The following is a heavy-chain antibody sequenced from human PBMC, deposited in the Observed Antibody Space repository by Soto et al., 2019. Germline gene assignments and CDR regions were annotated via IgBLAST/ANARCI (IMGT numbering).Heavy chain of an antibody. CDR1: GFTFSSYA. CDR2: ISSNGGST. D-gene: IGHD2-15*01. CDR3: VKDDCSGGSCYGYYYFYGMDV. J-gene: IGHJ6*02. V-gene: IGHV3-64D*06. Sequence: GGSLRLSCSASGFTFSSYAMHWVRQAPGKGLEYVSAISSNGGSTYYADSVKGRFTISRDNSKNTLYLQMSSLRAEDTAVYYCVKDDCSGGSCYGYYYFYGMDVWRQETTVTLSS.